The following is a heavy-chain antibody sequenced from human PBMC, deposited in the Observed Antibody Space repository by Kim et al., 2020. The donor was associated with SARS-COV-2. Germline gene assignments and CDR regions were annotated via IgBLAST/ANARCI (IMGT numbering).Heavy chain of an antibody. J-gene: IGHJ4*02. D-gene: IGHD1-1*01. CDR3: ARGIPIPLVTDPHTTGTFFDY. V-gene: IGHV4-34*01. Sequence: SETLSLTCAVYGGSFSGYYWSWIRQPPGKGLEWIGEINHSGSTNYNPSLKSRVTISVDTSKNQFSLKLSSVTAADTAVYYCARGIPIPLVTDPHTTGTFFDYWGQGTLVTVSS. CDR1: GGSFSGYY. CDR2: INHSGST.